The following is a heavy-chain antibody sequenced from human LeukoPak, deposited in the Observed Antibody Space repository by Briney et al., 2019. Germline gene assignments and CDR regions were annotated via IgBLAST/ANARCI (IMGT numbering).Heavy chain of an antibody. CDR1: GGSISSSY. CDR2: IYNSGST. J-gene: IGHJ5*02. V-gene: IGHV4-59*01. D-gene: IGHD3-10*01. CDR3: AREGSGSYFNWFDP. Sequence: HPETLSLTCTVSGGSISSSYWSWIRQPPRKGLEWVGYIYNSGSTNYNPSLKSRVTISLDTSNNQFSLKLSSVTAADTAIYYCAREGSGSYFNWFDPWGQGTLVTVSS.